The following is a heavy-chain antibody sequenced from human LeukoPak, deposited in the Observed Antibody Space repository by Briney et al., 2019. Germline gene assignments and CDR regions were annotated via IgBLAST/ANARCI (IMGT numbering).Heavy chain of an antibody. D-gene: IGHD6-19*01. V-gene: IGHV5-51*01. Sequence: GESLKISCKGSGYSFTSHWIGWVRQMSGKGLEWMGIIYPSDSDTRYSPSYQGQVTISADKSISTAYLQWSSLKASDTGMYYCASAIAVAGPDAFDIWGQGTMVTVSS. CDR3: ASAIAVAGPDAFDI. CDR2: IYPSDSDT. J-gene: IGHJ3*02. CDR1: GYSFTSHW.